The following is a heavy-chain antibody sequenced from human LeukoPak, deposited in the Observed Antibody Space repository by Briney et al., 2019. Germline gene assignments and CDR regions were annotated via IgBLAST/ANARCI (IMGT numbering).Heavy chain of an antibody. CDR1: GYTFTGYY. CDR3: ARYYDSSGHSSEYFQH. CDR2: INPNSGGT. J-gene: IGHJ1*01. Sequence: ASVRVSCKASGYTFTGYYIHWVRQAPGQGLEWMGRINPNSGGTNYAQKFQGRVTMTRDTSISTAYMELSRLRSDDTAVYYCARYYDSSGHSSEYFQHWGQGTLVTVSS. D-gene: IGHD3-22*01. V-gene: IGHV1-2*06.